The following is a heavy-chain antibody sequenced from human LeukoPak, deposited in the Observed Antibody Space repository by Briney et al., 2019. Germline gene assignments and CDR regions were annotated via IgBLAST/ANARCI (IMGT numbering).Heavy chain of an antibody. J-gene: IGHJ4*02. Sequence: SAYNGNTNYAQKLQGRVTMTTDTSTSTAYMELRSLRSDDTAVYYCARGKMTVPAAMMDFDYWGQGTLVTVSS. D-gene: IGHD2-2*01. V-gene: IGHV1-18*01. CDR2: SAYNGNT. CDR3: ARGKMTVPAAMMDFDY.